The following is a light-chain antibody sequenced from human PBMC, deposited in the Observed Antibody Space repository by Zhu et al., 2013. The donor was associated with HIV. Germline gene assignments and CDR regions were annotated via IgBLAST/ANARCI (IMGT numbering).Light chain of an antibody. J-gene: IGKJ3*01. CDR1: QSISNL. CDR2: AAS. Sequence: DIQMTQSPSTLSASVGDRVIITCRASQSISNLLAWYQQKSGKAPRLLIYAASTLQTGVPSRFSGSGSGTDFTFTISSLQPEDTATYFCQQFDNLPLTFGPGTKVDVK. CDR3: QQFDNLPLT. V-gene: IGKV1-5*01.